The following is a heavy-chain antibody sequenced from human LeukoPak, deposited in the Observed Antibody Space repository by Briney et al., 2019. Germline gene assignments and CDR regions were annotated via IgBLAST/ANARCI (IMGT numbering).Heavy chain of an antibody. Sequence: ASVKVSCKASGYTFTSYDINWVRQATGQGLEWLGWMNPDTGNTDSAQKFQGRVTMTRNTSISTAYMELSSLRSDDTAVYYCARSPDRYYDILTGYYNIWFDPWGQGTLVTVSS. CDR3: ARSPDRYYDILTGYYNIWFDP. J-gene: IGHJ5*02. CDR1: GYTFTSYD. CDR2: MNPDTGNT. V-gene: IGHV1-8*01. D-gene: IGHD3-9*01.